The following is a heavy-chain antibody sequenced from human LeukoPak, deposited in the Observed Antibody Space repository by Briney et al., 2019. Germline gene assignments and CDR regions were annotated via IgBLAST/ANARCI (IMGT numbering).Heavy chain of an antibody. J-gene: IGHJ4*02. CDR2: ISSSSSYI. Sequence: GGSLRLSCVASGFTFKNSWMHWVRQAPGKGLEWVSSISSSSSYIYYANSVKGRFTISRDNAKNSLYLQMNSLRAEDTAVYYCVRDYENLTGSKTRFHYWGQGTLVTVSS. V-gene: IGHV3-21*01. CDR3: VRDYENLTGSKTRFHY. D-gene: IGHD3-9*01. CDR1: GFTFKNSW.